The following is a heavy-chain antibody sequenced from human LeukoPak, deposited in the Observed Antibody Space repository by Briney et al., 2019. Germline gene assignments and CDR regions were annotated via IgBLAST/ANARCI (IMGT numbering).Heavy chain of an antibody. V-gene: IGHV4-59*01. CDR1: GGSISSYY. Sequence: PSETLPLTCTVSGGSISSYYWSWIRQPPGKGLEWIGYIYYSGSTNYNPSLKSRVTISVDTSKNQFSLKLSSVTAADTAVYYCARQRFGELLYPNWFDPWGQGTLVTVSS. CDR3: ARQRFGELLYPNWFDP. D-gene: IGHD3-10*01. CDR2: IYYSGST. J-gene: IGHJ5*02.